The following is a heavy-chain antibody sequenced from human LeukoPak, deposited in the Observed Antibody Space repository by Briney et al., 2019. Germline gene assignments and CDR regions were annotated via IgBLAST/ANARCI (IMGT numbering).Heavy chain of an antibody. V-gene: IGHV3-30*18. CDR3: AKGPCPIAAAATTPFDY. Sequence: GRSLRLSCAASGFTFSSYGMHWVRQAPGKGLEWVAVISYDGSNKYYTDSVKGRFTISRDNSKNTLYLQMNSLRAEDTAVYYCAKGPCPIAAAATTPFDYWGQGTLVTVSS. CDR1: GFTFSSYG. J-gene: IGHJ4*02. CDR2: ISYDGSNK. D-gene: IGHD6-13*01.